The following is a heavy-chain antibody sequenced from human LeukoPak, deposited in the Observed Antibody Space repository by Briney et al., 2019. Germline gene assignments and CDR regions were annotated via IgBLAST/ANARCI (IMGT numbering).Heavy chain of an antibody. CDR2: IYTSGST. CDR1: GGSISSYY. D-gene: IGHD3-10*01. CDR3: ARSNAEILWFGELLSGPLDY. V-gene: IGHV4-4*07. J-gene: IGHJ4*02. Sequence: SETLSLTCTVSGGSISSYYWSWIRQPAGKGLEWIGRIYTSGSTNYNPSLKSRVTISVDTSKNQFSLKLSSVTAADTAVYYCARSNAEILWFGELLSGPLDYWGQGTLVTVSS.